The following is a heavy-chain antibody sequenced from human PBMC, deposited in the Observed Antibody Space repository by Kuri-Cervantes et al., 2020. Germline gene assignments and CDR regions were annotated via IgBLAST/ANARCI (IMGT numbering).Heavy chain of an antibody. CDR3: ARDSGSFSRNFFNF. J-gene: IGHJ4*02. CDR2: IYHSGST. D-gene: IGHD1-26*01. Sequence: SETLSLTCAVSGYSISSGYYWGWIRQPPGKGLEWIGSIYHSGSTNYNSSLKSRVTMSVDTSKNQFSLKLSSVTAADTAFYFCARDSGSFSRNFFNFWGQGTLVTVSS. V-gene: IGHV4-38-2*02. CDR1: GYSISSGYY.